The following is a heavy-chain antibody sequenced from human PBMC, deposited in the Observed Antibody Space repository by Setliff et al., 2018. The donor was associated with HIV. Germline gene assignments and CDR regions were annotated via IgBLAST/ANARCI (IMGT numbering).Heavy chain of an antibody. V-gene: IGHV4-38-2*01. D-gene: IGHD3-10*01. CDR3: AARNSGNPTRHFDY. CDR1: GYSISNGYY. Sequence: PSETLSLTCALSGYSISNGYYWGWIRQPSGKGLEWIGSIYHSGSTFYNPSLRSRVTISVDTSQDQFTLRLTSVPAADTAVYYCAARNSGNPTRHFDYWGQGTLVTVSS. CDR2: IYHSGST. J-gene: IGHJ4*02.